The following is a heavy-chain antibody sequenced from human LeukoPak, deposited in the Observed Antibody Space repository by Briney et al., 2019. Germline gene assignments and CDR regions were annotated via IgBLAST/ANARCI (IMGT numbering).Heavy chain of an antibody. Sequence: GRSLRLSCAASGFTFSSYGMHWVRQAPGKGLEWVAVISYDGSNKYYADSVKGRFTISRDNSKNTLYLQMNSLRAEDTAVYYCAKDWGLDYGDYYYYGMDVWGQGTTVTVSS. J-gene: IGHJ6*02. CDR2: ISYDGSNK. D-gene: IGHD4-17*01. CDR3: AKDWGLDYGDYYYYGMDV. V-gene: IGHV3-30*18. CDR1: GFTFSSYG.